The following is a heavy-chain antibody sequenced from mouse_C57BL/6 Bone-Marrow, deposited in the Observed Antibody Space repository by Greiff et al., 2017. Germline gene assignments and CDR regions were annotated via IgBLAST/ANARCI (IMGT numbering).Heavy chain of an antibody. CDR1: GFTFTSYA. CDR2: ISDGGSYT. D-gene: IGHD2-4*01. Sequence: EVQLLQSGAGLVKPGASLKLSCAASGFTFTSYAMPWVRQTPEQRLEWVGTISDGGSYTYYPDKVKGRFTIARDNAKNNLYLQMSHLKSEDTAMYYWARPRDYDDAWFAFWGQGTLVTVSA. V-gene: IGHV5-4*01. J-gene: IGHJ3*01. CDR3: ARPRDYDDAWFAF.